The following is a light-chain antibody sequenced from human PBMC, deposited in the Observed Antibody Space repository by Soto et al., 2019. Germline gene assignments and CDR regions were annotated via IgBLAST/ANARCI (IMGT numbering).Light chain of an antibody. Sequence: EIVMTQSPATLSVSPGERATLSCRASQSVSSYLAWYQQKPGQAPRLLIYDASNRATGIPARFSGSGSGTDFTLTISSLEPEDFAVYYCQQRSNWPLLQTFGQGTKVEIK. V-gene: IGKV3-11*01. CDR2: DAS. CDR1: QSVSSY. CDR3: QQRSNWPLLQT. J-gene: IGKJ1*01.